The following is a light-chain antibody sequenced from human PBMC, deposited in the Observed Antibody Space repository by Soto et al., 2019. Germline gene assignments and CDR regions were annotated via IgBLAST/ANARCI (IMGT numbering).Light chain of an antibody. CDR3: MQALQTPRT. V-gene: IGKV2-28*01. J-gene: IGKJ2*02. CDR1: QSLLHSNGYNY. Sequence: DIVMTQSPLSLPVTPGEPASISCRSSQSLLHSNGYNYLDWYLQKPGQSPKLLIYLGSNRASGVPDRFSGSGSGTEFTLKISRVEAEDVGVYYCMQALQTPRTFGQGTKLEIK. CDR2: LGS.